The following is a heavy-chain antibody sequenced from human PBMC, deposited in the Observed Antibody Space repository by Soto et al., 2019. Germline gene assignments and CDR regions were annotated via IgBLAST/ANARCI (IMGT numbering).Heavy chain of an antibody. CDR1: GYSFTSYW. CDR2: IYPGDSDT. D-gene: IGHD2-21*02. J-gene: IGHJ3*02. Sequence: GESLKISCKGPGYSFTSYWIGWVRQMPGKGLEWMGIIYPGDSDTRYSPSFQGQVTISADKSISTAYLQWSSLKASDTAMYYCARRAYCGGDCYPLFDIWGQGTMVTGSS. V-gene: IGHV5-51*01. CDR3: ARRAYCGGDCYPLFDI.